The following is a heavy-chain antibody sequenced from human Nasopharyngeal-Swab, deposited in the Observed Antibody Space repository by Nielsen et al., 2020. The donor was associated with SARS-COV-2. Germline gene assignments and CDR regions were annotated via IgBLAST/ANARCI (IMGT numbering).Heavy chain of an antibody. CDR2: IDPSDSYT. D-gene: IGHD3-22*01. Sequence: VRQMPGKGPGWMGRIDPSDSYTNYSPSFQGHVTISADKSISTAYLQWSSLKASDTAMYYCARQFRGYYDSSGPLSWFDPWGQGTLVTVSS. J-gene: IGHJ5*02. V-gene: IGHV5-10-1*01. CDR3: ARQFRGYYDSSGPLSWFDP.